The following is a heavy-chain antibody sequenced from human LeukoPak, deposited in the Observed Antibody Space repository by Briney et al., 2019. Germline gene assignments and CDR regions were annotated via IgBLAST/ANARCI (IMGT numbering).Heavy chain of an antibody. CDR2: ISDDGENK. CDR3: AKSTRGNLWNGLPWDRNDY. CDR1: GFTFSSYG. V-gene: IGHV3-30*18. D-gene: IGHD3-3*01. Sequence: GRSLRLSCEGFGFTFSSYGMHWVRQAPGKGLEWVTFISDDGENKHYADSVKGRFTISRDNSRNTLYLQMSSLRTEDTATYYCAKSTRGNLWNGLPWDRNDYWGQGTLVTVSS. J-gene: IGHJ4*02.